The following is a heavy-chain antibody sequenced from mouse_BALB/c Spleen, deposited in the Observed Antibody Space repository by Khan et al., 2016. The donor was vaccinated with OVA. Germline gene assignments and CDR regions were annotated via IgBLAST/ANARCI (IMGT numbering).Heavy chain of an antibody. Sequence: EVQLQESGPGLVKPSQSLSLTCTATGYSITSDYARNWIRQFPGNKLEWMGYISYSGSTSYNPSLKSRISITRDTSKNQFFLQLNSVTTEDTATYYCARDGHYAMDYRGQGTSVTVAS. CDR2: ISYSGST. CDR3: ARDGHYAMDY. V-gene: IGHV3-2*02. CDR1: GYSITSDYA. D-gene: IGHD2-3*01. J-gene: IGHJ4*01.